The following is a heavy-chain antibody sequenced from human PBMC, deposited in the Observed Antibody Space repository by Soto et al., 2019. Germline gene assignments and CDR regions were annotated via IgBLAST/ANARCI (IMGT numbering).Heavy chain of an antibody. CDR2: ICYDVINK. V-gene: IGHV3-33*01. CDR3: ATGIVVVPLDY. CDR1: GFTFSSYG. Sequence: RLSCAASGFTFSSYGMRCVRQAPGKGREWVAVICYDVINKYYGDSLKVRFTISRDNSKNTLYLQMNRLRAEDTAVYYCATGIVVVPLDYWGQGNLVTVSS. D-gene: IGHD3-22*01. J-gene: IGHJ4*02.